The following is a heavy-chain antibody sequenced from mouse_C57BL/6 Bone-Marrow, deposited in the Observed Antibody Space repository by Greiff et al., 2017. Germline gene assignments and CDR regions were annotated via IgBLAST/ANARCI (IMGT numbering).Heavy chain of an antibody. V-gene: IGHV5-9-1*02. CDR1: GFTFSSYA. Sequence: DVQLQESGEGLVKPGGSLKLSCAASGFTFSSYAMSWVRQTPEKRLEWVAYISSGGDYIYYADTVKGRFTISRDNARNTLYLQMSSLKSEDTAMYYCTRFYDYDRGFDYWGQGTTLTVSS. D-gene: IGHD2-4*01. CDR2: ISSGGDYI. CDR3: TRFYDYDRGFDY. J-gene: IGHJ2*01.